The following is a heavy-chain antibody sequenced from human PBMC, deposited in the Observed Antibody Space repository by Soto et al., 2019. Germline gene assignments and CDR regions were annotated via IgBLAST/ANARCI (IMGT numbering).Heavy chain of an antibody. J-gene: IGHJ4*02. CDR3: ARIGGYSGYDSGFDY. V-gene: IGHV2-70*01. CDR2: IDWDDDK. CDR1: GFSLSTSRMC. D-gene: IGHD5-12*01. Sequence: SGPTLVNPTQTLTLTCTFSGFSLSTSRMCVSWIRQPPGKALEWLALIDWDDDKYYSTSLKTRLTISKDTSKNQVVLIMTNMGPVETTPYYCARIGGYSGYDSGFDYWGQGTLVTVSS.